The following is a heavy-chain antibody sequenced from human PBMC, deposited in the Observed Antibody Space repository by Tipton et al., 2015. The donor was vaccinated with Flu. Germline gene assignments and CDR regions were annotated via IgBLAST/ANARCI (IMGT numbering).Heavy chain of an antibody. CDR2: INPNDNGT. CDR1: GNTFTAYH. V-gene: IGHV1-2*02. CDR3: ARDGAGYNGAFDM. Sequence: QLVQSGAEVKKPGASVKVSCKASGNTFTAYHLHWVRQAPGQGLEWMGWINPNDNGTRYPQKFQGRVTMTRDTSISTVYMELSRMSSDDTAVYYCARDGAGYNGAFDMWGQGTMVTVSS. D-gene: IGHD5-24*01. J-gene: IGHJ3*02.